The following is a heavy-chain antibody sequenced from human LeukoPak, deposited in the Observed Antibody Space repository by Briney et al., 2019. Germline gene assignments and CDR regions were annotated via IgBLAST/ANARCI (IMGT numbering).Heavy chain of an antibody. Sequence: ASVKVSCKASGGTFSSYAISWVRQAPGQGLEWMGWINPNSGGTNYAQTFQGRVTMTRDTSISTAYMELSRLRSDDTAVYYCARDTNWFDPWGQGTLVTVSS. CDR3: ARDTNWFDP. CDR2: INPNSGGT. CDR1: GGTFSSYA. V-gene: IGHV1-2*02. J-gene: IGHJ5*02.